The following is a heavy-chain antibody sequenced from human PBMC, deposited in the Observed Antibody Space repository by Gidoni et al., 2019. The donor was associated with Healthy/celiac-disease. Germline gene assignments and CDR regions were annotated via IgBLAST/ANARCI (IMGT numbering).Heavy chain of an antibody. V-gene: IGHV5-51*01. CDR1: GYSFTSSW. J-gene: IGHJ3*02. CDR3: ARRHYDILTGSILGAFDI. D-gene: IGHD3-9*01. CDR2: IYPGDSDT. Sequence: EVQLVQSGDTVKKPGESLKISCKGSGYSFTSSWIGWVRQMPGKGLEGMVIIYPGDSDTRYSPSFQGQVTISADKSISTAYLQWSSLKASDTAMYYCARRHYDILTGSILGAFDIWGQGTMVTVSS.